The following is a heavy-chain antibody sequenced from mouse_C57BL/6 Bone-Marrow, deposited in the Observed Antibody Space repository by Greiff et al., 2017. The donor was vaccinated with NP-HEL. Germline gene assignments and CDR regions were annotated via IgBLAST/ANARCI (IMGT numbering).Heavy chain of an antibody. J-gene: IGHJ4*01. Sequence: EVKLVESGGGLVKPGGSLKLSCAASGFTFSDYGMHWVRQAPAKGLEWVAYISSGSSTIFYADTVKGRFTISRNTAKNTLFLPMTSLGSEDTAMYYCARSYYDHYYAMDYWGQGTSVTVSS. CDR1: GFTFSDYG. D-gene: IGHD2-4*01. CDR3: ARSYYDHYYAMDY. CDR2: ISSGSSTI. V-gene: IGHV5-17*01.